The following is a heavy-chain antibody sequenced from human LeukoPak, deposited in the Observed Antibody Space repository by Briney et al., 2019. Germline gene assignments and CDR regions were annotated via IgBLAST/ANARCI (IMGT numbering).Heavy chain of an antibody. V-gene: IGHV1-8*01. CDR3: ARADLAIDAFDI. J-gene: IGHJ3*02. Sequence: ASVNVSCKASGYTFTSYDINWVRQGTGQGLEWMGWMNPNSGNTGYAQKFQGRVTMTRNTSISTAYMELSSLRSEDTAVYYCARADLAIDAFDIWGQGTMVTVSS. CDR2: MNPNSGNT. CDR1: GYTFTSYD.